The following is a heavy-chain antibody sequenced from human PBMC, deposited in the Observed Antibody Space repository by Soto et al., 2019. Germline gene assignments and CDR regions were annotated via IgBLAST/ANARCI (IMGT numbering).Heavy chain of an antibody. V-gene: IGHV1-18*01. CDR1: GYIFVNYG. D-gene: IGHD3-16*01. Sequence: QVQLVQSGDEVKKPGASVKVSYKASGYIFVNYGIAWVRQAPGQGLEWMGWISPYTGNTHSATKVQGRLTMTTDTSTCTAYMDLGSLTSDDTAVYYCVMVDNYVTPTPQDVWGQGTTVTVSS. CDR2: ISPYTGNT. CDR3: VMVDNYVTPTPQDV. J-gene: IGHJ6*02.